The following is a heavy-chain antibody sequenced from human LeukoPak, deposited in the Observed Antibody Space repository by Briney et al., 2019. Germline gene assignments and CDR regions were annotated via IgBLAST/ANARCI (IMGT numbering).Heavy chain of an antibody. D-gene: IGHD3-10*01. Sequence: ASVKVSCKPSGYTFTGYYMHWVRQAPGQGLQWMGWINPNSGGTNYAQKFQGRVTMTRDMSTSTVYMELSSLTSEDTAVYYCAMGTNYGSGSYYKDPGRGTFDSWDQGTLVTVSS. V-gene: IGHV1-2*02. J-gene: IGHJ4*02. CDR1: GYTFTGYY. CDR2: INPNSGGT. CDR3: AMGTNYGSGSYYKDPGRGTFDS.